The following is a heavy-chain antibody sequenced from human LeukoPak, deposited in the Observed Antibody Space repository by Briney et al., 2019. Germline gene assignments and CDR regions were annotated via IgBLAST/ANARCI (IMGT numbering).Heavy chain of an antibody. CDR3: ARVSDILTGSRYDYYFDY. D-gene: IGHD3-9*01. CDR1: GGTFSSYA. Sequence: SVKVSCKASGGTFSSYAISWVRQAPGQGLEWMGRIIPIFSTANYAQKFQGRVTITTDESTSTAYMELSSLRSEDTAVYYCARVSDILTGSRYDYYFDYWGQGTLVTVSS. J-gene: IGHJ4*02. V-gene: IGHV1-69*05. CDR2: IIPIFSTA.